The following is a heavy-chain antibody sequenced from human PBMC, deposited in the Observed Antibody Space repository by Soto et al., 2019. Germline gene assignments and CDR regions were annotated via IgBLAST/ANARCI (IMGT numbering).Heavy chain of an antibody. CDR3: ARQRCSSTRCYGGSWFDP. V-gene: IGHV4-39*01. Sequence: QLQLQESGPGLVKPSETLSLTCTVSGGSISSSSYYWGWIRQPPGKGLEWIGSIYYSGSTYYNPSLKSRVTISVDTSKNQFSLKLSSVTAADTAVYYCARQRCSSTRCYGGSWFDPWGQGTLVTVSS. J-gene: IGHJ5*02. CDR1: GGSISSSSYY. D-gene: IGHD2-2*01. CDR2: IYYSGST.